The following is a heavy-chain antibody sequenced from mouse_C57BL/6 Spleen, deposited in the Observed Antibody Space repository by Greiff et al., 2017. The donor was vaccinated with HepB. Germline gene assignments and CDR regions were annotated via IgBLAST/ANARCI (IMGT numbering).Heavy chain of an antibody. D-gene: IGHD4-1*02. J-gene: IGHJ4*01. V-gene: IGHV1-64*01. CDR3: ASLNWDRYAMDY. CDR1: GYTFTSYW. Sequence: QVQLKQPGAELVKPGASVKLSCKASGYTFTSYWMHWVKQRPGQGLEWIGMIHPNSGSTNYNEKFKSKATLTVDKSSSTAYMQLSSLTSEDSAVYYCASLNWDRYAMDYWGQGTSVTVSS. CDR2: IHPNSGST.